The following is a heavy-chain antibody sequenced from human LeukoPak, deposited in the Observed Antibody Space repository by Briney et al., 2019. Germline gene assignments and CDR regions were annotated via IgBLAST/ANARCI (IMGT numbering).Heavy chain of an antibody. CDR1: GGSISSYY. J-gene: IGHJ6*03. CDR2: IYTSGSS. D-gene: IGHD3-10*01. Sequence: SETLSLTCTVSGGSISSYYWSWIRQPAGKGLEWIGRIYTSGSSNYNPSLKSRVTMSVDTSKNQFSLKLSSVTAADTAMYYCARGPAMVRGVIWYMDVWGKGTTVTISS. CDR3: ARGPAMVRGVIWYMDV. V-gene: IGHV4-4*07.